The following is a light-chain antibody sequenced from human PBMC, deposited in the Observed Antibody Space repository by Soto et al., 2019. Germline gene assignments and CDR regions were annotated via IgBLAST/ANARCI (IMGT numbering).Light chain of an antibody. J-gene: IGKJ5*01. Sequence: EVRLTQSPLSLHVTLGQPASIACRSSQGLLYSDGNTYLNWFQQRPGQSPRRLIYKVSDRDSGVPDRFSGSGSGTDFTLKISMGAAEYFGIYFWMHRTWRPFALGRGTRLEIK. CDR3: MHRTWRPFA. CDR2: KVS. CDR1: QGLLYSDGNTY. V-gene: IGKV2-30*01.